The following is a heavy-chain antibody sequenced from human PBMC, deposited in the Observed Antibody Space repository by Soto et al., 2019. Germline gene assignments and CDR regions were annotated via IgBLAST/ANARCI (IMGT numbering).Heavy chain of an antibody. CDR3: ARRFSGTGRYFDY. CDR1: GASFSGYY. Sequence: QVQLQQWGAGLLKPSETLSLSCAVYGASFSGYYWNWIRQPPGKGLEWIGEINQSGSTNYSPSLKTQVTVSVDTSKKQISLRLNSVTAADTAVYYCARRFSGTGRYFDYWGQGTLVTVSS. D-gene: IGHD1-1*01. V-gene: IGHV4-34*02. CDR2: INQSGST. J-gene: IGHJ4*02.